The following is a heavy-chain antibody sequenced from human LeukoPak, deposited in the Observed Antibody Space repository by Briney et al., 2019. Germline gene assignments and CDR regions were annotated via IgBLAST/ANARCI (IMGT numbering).Heavy chain of an antibody. D-gene: IGHD3-10*01. V-gene: IGHV3-74*01. J-gene: IGHJ6*04. CDR1: GFTFSSYW. CDR2: INSDGSST. CDR3: ARGGPIYYYGMDV. Sequence: QAGGSLRLSCAASGFTFSSYWMHWVREAPGKGLVWVSRINSDGSSTSYADSVKGRFTISRDNAKNTLYPQMNSLRAEDTAVYYCARGGPIYYYGMDVWGKGTTVTVSS.